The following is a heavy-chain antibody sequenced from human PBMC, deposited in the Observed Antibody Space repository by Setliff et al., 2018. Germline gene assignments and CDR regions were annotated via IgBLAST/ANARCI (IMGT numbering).Heavy chain of an antibody. V-gene: IGHV5-51*01. D-gene: IGHD1-1*01. J-gene: IGHJ6*03. CDR1: GYKFTNNW. Sequence: GESLKISCKASGYKFTNNWIAWVRQKPGKGLEWMGIIYPDNFDIKYSPSFQGQVTISVDTSITTAYLHWSSLKATDTAVYFCARDWHERNFDNNGQYYYYYMDVWGKGTTVTVSS. CDR3: ARDWHERNFDNNGQYYYYYMDV. CDR2: IYPDNFDI.